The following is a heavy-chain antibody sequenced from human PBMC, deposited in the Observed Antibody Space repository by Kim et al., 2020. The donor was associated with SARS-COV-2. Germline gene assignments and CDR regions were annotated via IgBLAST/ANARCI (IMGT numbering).Heavy chain of an antibody. V-gene: IGHV4-4*09. D-gene: IGHD1-1*01. J-gene: IGHJ6*02. CDR3: AREPRNYYYYGMDV. Sequence: NPALTSRVTISVATSKNQFSLKLSSVTAADTAVYYWAREPRNYYYYGMDVWGQGTTVTVSS.